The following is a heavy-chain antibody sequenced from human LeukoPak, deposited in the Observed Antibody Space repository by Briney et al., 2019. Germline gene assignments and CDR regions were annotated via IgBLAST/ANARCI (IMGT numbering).Heavy chain of an antibody. CDR2: IRYDGSNK. D-gene: IGHD5-24*01. CDR1: GFTFSSYD. V-gene: IGHV3-30*02. Sequence: GGSLRLSCAASGFTFSSYDMHWVRQAPGKGLEWVAFIRYDGSNKYYADSVKGRFTISRDNSKNTLYLQMNSLRAEDTAVYFCAKGSRDGYNSGVYWGQGTLVTVSS. CDR3: AKGSRDGYNSGVY. J-gene: IGHJ4*02.